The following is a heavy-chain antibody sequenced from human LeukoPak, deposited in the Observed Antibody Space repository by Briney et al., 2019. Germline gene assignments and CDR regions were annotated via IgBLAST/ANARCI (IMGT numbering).Heavy chain of an antibody. J-gene: IGHJ4*02. CDR2: IRSKANSYAT. CDR1: GFTFSGSA. Sequence: GGSLRLSCAASGFTFSGSAMHWVRQASGKGLEWVGRIRSKANSYATAYAASVKGRFTISRDDSKNTAYLQMNSLKTEDTAVYYCTRHLDTYYYDSSLGWGQGTLVTVSS. CDR3: TRHLDTYYYDSSLG. D-gene: IGHD3-22*01. V-gene: IGHV3-73*01.